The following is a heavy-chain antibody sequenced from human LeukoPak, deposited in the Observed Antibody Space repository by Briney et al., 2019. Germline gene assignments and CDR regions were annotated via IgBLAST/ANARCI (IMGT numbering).Heavy chain of an antibody. V-gene: IGHV3-23*01. Sequence: GGSLRLSCAASGFTFSTYGMNWVRQAPGKGLEWISIIISSGSTYYTDSVKGRFTVSRDNSKNTVHLQMNSLRAEDTAVYYCAKALEGINAFDVWGRGTMVTVSS. J-gene: IGHJ3*01. D-gene: IGHD5-24*01. CDR2: IIISSGST. CDR3: AKALEGINAFDV. CDR1: GFTFSTYG.